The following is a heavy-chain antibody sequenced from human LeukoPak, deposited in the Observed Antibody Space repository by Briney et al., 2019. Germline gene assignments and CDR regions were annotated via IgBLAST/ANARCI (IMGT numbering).Heavy chain of an antibody. Sequence: GGSLRLSCAASGFIVNDNYMAWVRQAPGEGQEWVSVVNSGGSTSYADSVKERFTISRDNSKNTLFLQMNSLRAEDTALYYCTRTYGDYDYYYGMDVWGQGTTVTVSS. D-gene: IGHD4-17*01. CDR2: VNSGGST. CDR3: TRTYGDYDYYYGMDV. J-gene: IGHJ6*02. V-gene: IGHV3-66*01. CDR1: GFIVNDNY.